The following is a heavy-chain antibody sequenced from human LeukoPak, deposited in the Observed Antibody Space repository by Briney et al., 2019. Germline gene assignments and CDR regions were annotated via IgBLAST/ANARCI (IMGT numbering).Heavy chain of an antibody. D-gene: IGHD3-22*01. CDR1: GFTFSSYA. J-gene: IGHJ4*02. V-gene: IGHV3-23*01. Sequence: GGSLRLSCAASGFTFSSYAMSWVRQAPGKGLEWVSAISGGGGSTYYADSVKGRFTISRDNSKNTLYLQMNSLRAEDTAVYYCAKDDYYDSGIDYWGQGTLVTVSS. CDR3: AKDDYYDSGIDY. CDR2: ISGGGGST.